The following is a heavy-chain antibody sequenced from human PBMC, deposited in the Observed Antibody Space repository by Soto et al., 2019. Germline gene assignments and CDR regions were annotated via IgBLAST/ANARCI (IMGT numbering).Heavy chain of an antibody. Sequence: SSVKVPCKASGYTFRSYAISWVRQAPGQGLEWMGGIIPIFGTANYAQKFQGRVTITADESTSTAYMELSSLRSEDTAVYYCARGHSGSLLNDYWGQGTLVTVSS. CDR3: ARGHSGSLLNDY. V-gene: IGHV1-69*13. CDR1: GYTFRSYA. J-gene: IGHJ4*02. D-gene: IGHD1-26*01. CDR2: IIPIFGTA.